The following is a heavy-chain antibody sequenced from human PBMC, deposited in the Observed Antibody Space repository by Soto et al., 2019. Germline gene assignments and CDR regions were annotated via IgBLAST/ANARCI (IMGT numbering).Heavy chain of an antibody. D-gene: IGHD3-16*01. CDR1: GSTFSNYG. CDR2: IWYDGSNK. CDR3: ARDGGSHGPSYFDS. Sequence: VQLVESGGGVVQPGRSLRLSCAASGSTFSNYGMHWVRQAPGKGPEWVADIWYDGSNKYYGESVKGRFSISRDNSKNTLYLDINSLRTEDTAVYYCARDGGSHGPSYFDSWGQGSLVIVSS. J-gene: IGHJ4*02. V-gene: IGHV3-33*01.